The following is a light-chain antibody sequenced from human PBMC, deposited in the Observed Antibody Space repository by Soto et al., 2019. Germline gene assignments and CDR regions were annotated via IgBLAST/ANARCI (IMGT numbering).Light chain of an antibody. Sequence: SYELTQPTSVSVAPGKTARITCGGNNIGSKSVHWYQQKPGQAPVLVIYYDSDRPSGIPERFSGSNSGNTATLTISRVEAGDEAGYYCQVWDSSSDHVVFGGGTKLTVL. V-gene: IGLV3-21*04. CDR3: QVWDSSSDHVV. J-gene: IGLJ2*01. CDR1: NIGSKS. CDR2: YDS.